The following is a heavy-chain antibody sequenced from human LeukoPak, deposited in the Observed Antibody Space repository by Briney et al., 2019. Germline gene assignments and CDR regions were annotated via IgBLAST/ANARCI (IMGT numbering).Heavy chain of an antibody. V-gene: IGHV3-7*01. J-gene: IGHJ6*02. CDR1: GFTFSTYW. D-gene: IGHD6-13*01. CDR3: ARDSSSTWYRDYYGMDV. CDR2: IKQDGSEK. Sequence: PGGSLRLSCAASGFTFSTYWMSWVRQAPGKGLEWVANIKQDGSEKYYVDSVKGRFTISRDNAKNSLYLQMNSLRAEDTAVYYCARDSSSTWYRDYYGMDVWGQGTTVTVSS.